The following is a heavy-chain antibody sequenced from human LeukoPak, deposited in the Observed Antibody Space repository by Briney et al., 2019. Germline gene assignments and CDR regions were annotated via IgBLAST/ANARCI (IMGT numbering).Heavy chain of an antibody. J-gene: IGHJ6*03. Sequence: PSETLSLTCTVSGGSISNYYWSWIRQPAGKELEWIGRMYITGDTNYNPSLKSRVTMSLDTSKNQFSLKLSSVTAADTAVYYCARLWLRLYYMDVWGKGTTVTVSS. CDR3: ARLWLRLYYMDV. V-gene: IGHV4-4*07. CDR1: GGSISNYY. CDR2: MYITGDT. D-gene: IGHD5-12*01.